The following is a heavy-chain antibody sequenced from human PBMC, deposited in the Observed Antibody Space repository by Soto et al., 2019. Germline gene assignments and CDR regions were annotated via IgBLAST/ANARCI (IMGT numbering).Heavy chain of an antibody. D-gene: IGHD3-22*01. CDR2: INGDNGNT. J-gene: IGHJ4*02. CDR1: GYTFSTYA. Sequence: QVQLVQSGAEVKKPGASVKVSCKASGYTFSTYAMHWVRQAPGQRLEWRGWINGDNGNTRYSQKFQGRVTITRDTSASTAYMEVSSLRSEDTAVYYCARDPHYYDTTGYCLDYWGQGTLVTVSS. V-gene: IGHV1-3*01. CDR3: ARDPHYYDTTGYCLDY.